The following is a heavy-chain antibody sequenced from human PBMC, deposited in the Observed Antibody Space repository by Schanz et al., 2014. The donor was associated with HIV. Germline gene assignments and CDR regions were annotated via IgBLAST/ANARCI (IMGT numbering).Heavy chain of an antibody. J-gene: IGHJ5*02. D-gene: IGHD2-2*01. CDR2: MYHSGST. Sequence: QVQLQESGPGLVKPSQTLSLTCTVSGGSISSGGYFWSWIRQHPGKGLEWIGYMYHSGSTFYNPSLKSRVAISVNTSKNQFSLTLTSVTSADTAVYYCARDLVGTRGWFDPWGQGTLVTVSS. CDR3: ARDLVGTRGWFDP. CDR1: GGSISSGGYF. V-gene: IGHV4-31*03.